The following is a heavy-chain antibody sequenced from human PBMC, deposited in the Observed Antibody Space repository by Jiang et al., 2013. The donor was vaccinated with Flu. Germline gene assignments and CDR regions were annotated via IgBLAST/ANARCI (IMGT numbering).Heavy chain of an antibody. Sequence: VQLVESGGGVVQPGGSLKLSCAASGIPFNSHDRHWVRQAPGKGLEWVAIVSYGGSQKYYADSVRGRFTISRDISNNKVYLQMNSLRSEDTAVYYCAKGGGDYYFDSWGQGTLVTVSS. J-gene: IGHJ4*02. CDR2: VSYGGSQK. V-gene: IGHV3-30*18. D-gene: IGHD3-10*01. CDR3: AKGGGDYYFDS. CDR1: GIPFNSHD.